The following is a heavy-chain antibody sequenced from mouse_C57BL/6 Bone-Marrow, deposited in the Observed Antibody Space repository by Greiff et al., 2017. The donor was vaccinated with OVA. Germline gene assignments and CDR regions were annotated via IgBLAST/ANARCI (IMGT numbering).Heavy chain of an antibody. CDR1: GYTFTNYW. CDR2: IYPGGGYT. V-gene: IGHV1-63*01. J-gene: IGHJ3*01. D-gene: IGHD2-5*01. Sequence: QVQLQQSGAELVRPGTSVKMSCKASGYTFTNYWIGWAKQRPGHGLEWIGDIYPGGGYTNYNEKFKGKATLTADKSSSTAYMQFSSLTSEDSAIYYCASTTYSNYNTGFAYWGQGTLVTVSA. CDR3: ASTTYSNYNTGFAY.